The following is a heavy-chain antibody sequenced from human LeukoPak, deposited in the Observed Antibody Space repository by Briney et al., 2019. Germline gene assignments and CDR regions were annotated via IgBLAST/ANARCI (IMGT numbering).Heavy chain of an antibody. V-gene: IGHV1-24*01. Sequence: ASVKVSCKVSGYTLTELSMHWVRQAPGKGLEWMGGFDPEDGETIYAQKFQGRVPMTEDTSTDTAYMELSSLRSEDTAVYCCATYNYYDSSGYYYFDYWGQGTLVTVSS. CDR2: FDPEDGET. D-gene: IGHD3-22*01. CDR3: ATYNYYDSSGYYYFDY. CDR1: GYTLTELS. J-gene: IGHJ4*02.